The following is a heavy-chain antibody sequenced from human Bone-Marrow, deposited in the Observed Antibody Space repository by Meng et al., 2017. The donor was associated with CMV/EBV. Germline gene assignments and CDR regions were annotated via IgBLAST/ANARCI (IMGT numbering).Heavy chain of an antibody. D-gene: IGHD3-3*01. V-gene: IGHV4-61*01. Sequence: SQTLSPTCTFSGASVSSGSYYWSWIRQPPGKGLEWIGYIYYSGSTNYNPSLKSRVTISVDTSKNQFYLKLSSVTAADTAVYYCARRSDFRSGYWENYFDYWGQGTLVTVSS. J-gene: IGHJ4*02. CDR3: ARRSDFRSGYWENYFDY. CDR1: GASVSSGSYY. CDR2: IYYSGST.